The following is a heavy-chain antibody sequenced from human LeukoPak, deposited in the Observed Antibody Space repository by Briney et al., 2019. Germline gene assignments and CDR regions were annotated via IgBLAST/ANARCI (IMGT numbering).Heavy chain of an antibody. CDR1: GGSFSGYY. CDR3: ARGQRIRYFDH. CDR2: INHSGST. Sequence: NPSETLSLTCAVYGGSFSGYYWSWIRQPPGKGLEWIGEINHSGSTNYNPSLKSRVTISVDTSKNHFSLKLSSVTAADTAVYYCARGQRIRYFDHWGQGTLVTVSS. V-gene: IGHV4-34*01. J-gene: IGHJ4*02. D-gene: IGHD3-9*01.